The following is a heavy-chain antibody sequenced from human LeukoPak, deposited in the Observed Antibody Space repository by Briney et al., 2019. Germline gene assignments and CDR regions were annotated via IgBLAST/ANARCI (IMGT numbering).Heavy chain of an antibody. CDR1: GYTFTGYY. V-gene: IGHV1-2*02. CDR3: ARDSSSSGYNWFDP. Sequence: GASVKVSCKASGYTFTGYYMHWVRQAPGQGLEWMGWITPNSGGTNYAQKFQGRVTMTRDTSISTAYMELSRLRSDDTAVYYCARDSSSSGYNWFDPWGQGTLVTVSS. J-gene: IGHJ5*02. CDR2: ITPNSGGT. D-gene: IGHD6-6*01.